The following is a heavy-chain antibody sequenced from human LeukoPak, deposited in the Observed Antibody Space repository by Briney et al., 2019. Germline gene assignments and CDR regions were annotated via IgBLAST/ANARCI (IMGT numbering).Heavy chain of an antibody. V-gene: IGHV4-34*01. CDR2: INHTGTT. CDR3: ARKEGGQLAKTRRWLDP. D-gene: IGHD6-13*01. Sequence: SETLSLTCAVYGVSFSDYYWSWVPDPPGKGREWMGEINHTGTTNYNPSLKSRVTISVDTSKNQFSLELKSVTGADTAVYYCARKEGGQLAKTRRWLDPWGQGTLVSVSS. J-gene: IGHJ5*02. CDR1: GVSFSDYY.